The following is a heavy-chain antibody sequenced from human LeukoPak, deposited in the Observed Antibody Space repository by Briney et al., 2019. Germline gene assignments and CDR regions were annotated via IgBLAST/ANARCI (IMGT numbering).Heavy chain of an antibody. CDR1: GGSISSYY. Sequence: SETVSLTCTVSGGSISSYYWSWIRQPPGKGLDWIGYIYYSGSTNYNPSLKSRVTISVDTSKNQFSLKLSSVTAADTAVYYCAREMSDYGGNYFDYWGRGTLVTVSS. J-gene: IGHJ4*02. D-gene: IGHD4-23*01. CDR2: IYYSGST. CDR3: AREMSDYGGNYFDY. V-gene: IGHV4-59*01.